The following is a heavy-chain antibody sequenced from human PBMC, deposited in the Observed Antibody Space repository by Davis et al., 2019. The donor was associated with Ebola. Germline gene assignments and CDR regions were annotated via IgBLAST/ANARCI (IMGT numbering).Heavy chain of an antibody. Sequence: MPSETLSLTCIVSGGSISSSSYYWVWIRQSPGKGLEWIGTIFYTGSTHYNPSPKSRVTISVDTSKNQFSLKLVSVTAAETAIYYCARELQTTVTTNAFDIWGQGTMVTVSS. CDR1: GGSISSSSYY. CDR2: IFYTGST. CDR3: ARELQTTVTTNAFDI. V-gene: IGHV4-39*07. J-gene: IGHJ3*02. D-gene: IGHD4-17*01.